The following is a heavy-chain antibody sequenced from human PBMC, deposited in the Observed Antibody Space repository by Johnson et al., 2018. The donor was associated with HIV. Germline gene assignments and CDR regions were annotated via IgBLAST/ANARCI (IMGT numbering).Heavy chain of an antibody. J-gene: IGHJ3*02. CDR1: GFTFSSYA. CDR3: ARVASHAFDS. CDR2: ISYDGSNK. D-gene: IGHD1-26*01. V-gene: IGHV3-30*04. Sequence: QVQLVESGGGVVQPGRSLRLSCAASGFTFSSYAMHWVRQAPGKGLEWVAVISYDGSNKYYADSVKGRVTISRDNSKNTLYLQMNSLRAEDTAVYYYARVASHAFDSRGQGTMATGSS.